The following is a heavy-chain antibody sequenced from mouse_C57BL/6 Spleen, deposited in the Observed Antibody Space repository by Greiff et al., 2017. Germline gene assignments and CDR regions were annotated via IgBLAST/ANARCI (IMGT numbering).Heavy chain of an antibody. V-gene: IGHV1-64*01. CDR2: IHPNSGST. J-gene: IGHJ2*01. CDR3: ASRCGSSYENNYYGY. Sequence: QVQLQQPGAELVKPGASVKLSCKASGYTFTSYWMHWVKQRPGQGLEWIGMIHPNSGSTNYNEKFKSKATLTVDKSSSTAYMQLSSLTSEDSAVFYGASRCGSSYENNYYGYWGQGTTLTVSS. CDR1: GYTFTSYW. D-gene: IGHD1-1*01.